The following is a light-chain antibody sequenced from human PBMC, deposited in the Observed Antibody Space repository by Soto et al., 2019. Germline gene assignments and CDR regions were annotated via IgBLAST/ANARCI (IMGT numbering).Light chain of an antibody. Sequence: EIVMTQSPATLSVSPGERATVSCRASQSVDSNLAWYQQKPGQAPRLLIYGASTRATGIPARFSGSGSGTEFPLTISSLQSEDFAVYYCQQYDTWPRAFGQGTKVEI. CDR1: QSVDSN. J-gene: IGKJ1*01. V-gene: IGKV3-15*01. CDR2: GAS. CDR3: QQYDTWPRA.